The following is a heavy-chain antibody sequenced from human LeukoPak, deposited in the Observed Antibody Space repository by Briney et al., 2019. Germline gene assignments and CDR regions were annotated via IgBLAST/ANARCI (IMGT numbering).Heavy chain of an antibody. J-gene: IGHJ4*02. Sequence: PGGSLRLPCAASGFTFSSYGIHWVRQAPGKGLEWVTFIRHDGTNQHYGDSVKGRFTISRDNLKNTVFLEMNRVRAEDTAVYFCARSRNVRTFDYWGQGTLVAVSS. CDR3: ARSRNVRTFDY. CDR2: IRHDGTNQ. CDR1: GFTFSSYG. V-gene: IGHV3-30*02.